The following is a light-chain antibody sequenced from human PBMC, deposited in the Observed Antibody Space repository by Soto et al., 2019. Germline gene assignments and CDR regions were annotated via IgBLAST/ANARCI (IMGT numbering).Light chain of an antibody. V-gene: IGKV4-1*01. CDR3: QQYYASLQT. Sequence: DIVMTQSPDSLAVSLGERATINCKSSQSLLYRSNNKNYLAWYQQKPGQPPKLLIYWASTRESGVPDRFSGSGSGTDFTLTISSLQAEDVAVYYCQQYYASLQTFGPGTKVDLK. CDR1: QSLLYRSNNKNY. J-gene: IGKJ3*01. CDR2: WAS.